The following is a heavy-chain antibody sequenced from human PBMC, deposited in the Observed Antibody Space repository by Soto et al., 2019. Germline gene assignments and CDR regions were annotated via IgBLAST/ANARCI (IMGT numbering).Heavy chain of an antibody. Sequence: QVQLQESGPGLVKPSGTLSLTCAVSGGSISSSNWCSWVRQPPGKGLECIVELYHSGSTNYHPSLKSRVTISVDKSKTQFSLKPSSVTAADTAVYYCARDQRHWGWFDPWGQGTLVTVSS. CDR2: LYHSGST. D-gene: IGHD3-16*01. V-gene: IGHV4-4*02. J-gene: IGHJ5*02. CDR3: ARDQRHWGWFDP. CDR1: GGSISSSNW.